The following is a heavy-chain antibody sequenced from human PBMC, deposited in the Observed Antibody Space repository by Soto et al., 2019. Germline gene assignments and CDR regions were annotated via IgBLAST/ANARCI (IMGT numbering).Heavy chain of an antibody. CDR3: ARRYGGNFDY. Sequence: PSETLSLTCAGSGGSISSGGYSWSWIRQPPGKGLEWIGYMYHSGSTYYNPSLKSRVTISIDRSKNQFSLKLSSVTAADTAVYYCARRYGGNFDYWGQGILVTVSS. CDR2: MYHSGST. CDR1: GGSISSGGYS. D-gene: IGHD3-16*01. J-gene: IGHJ4*02. V-gene: IGHV4-30-2*02.